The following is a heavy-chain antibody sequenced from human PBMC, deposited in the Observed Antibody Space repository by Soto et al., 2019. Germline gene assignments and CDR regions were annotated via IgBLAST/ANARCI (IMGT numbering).Heavy chain of an antibody. CDR3: ARDWAQLDGMDV. CDR1: GGSISSYY. Sequence: SDTLSLTCTVSGGSISSYYWSWIRQPPGEGLEWIGNIYYSGSTNYNPSLKSRVTISVDTSKNQFSLKLSSVTAADTAVYYCARDWAQLDGMDVWGQGTTVTVYS. D-gene: IGHD6-6*01. V-gene: IGHV4-59*01. J-gene: IGHJ6*01. CDR2: IYYSGST.